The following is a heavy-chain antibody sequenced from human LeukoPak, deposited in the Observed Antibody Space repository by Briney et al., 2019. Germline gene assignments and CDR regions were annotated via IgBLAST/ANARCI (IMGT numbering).Heavy chain of an antibody. J-gene: IGHJ4*02. V-gene: IGHV4-59*08. CDR1: GGSISSYY. Sequence: SETLSLTCTVSGGSISSYYWSWIRQPPGKGLEWIGYIYYSGSTNYNPSLKSRVTISVDTSKNQFSLKLSSVTAADTAVYYCARVNGNSLEFDYWDQGTLVTVSS. CDR2: IYYSGST. CDR3: ARVNGNSLEFDY. D-gene: IGHD4-23*01.